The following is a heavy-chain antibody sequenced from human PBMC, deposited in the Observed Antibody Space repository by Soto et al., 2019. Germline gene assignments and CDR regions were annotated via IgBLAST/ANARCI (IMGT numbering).Heavy chain of an antibody. CDR2: IYYSGST. V-gene: IGHV4-39*01. CDR3: ARGVWGDYNS. Sequence: QLQLQESGPGLVKPSETLSLTCTVSGGSISRSSYYWGWIRQPPGKGLEWIGSIYYSGSTYYNPSLESRVTISGDTSNTQFSLKLSSVTAADTAVYYCARGVWGDYNSWGQGTLVTVSS. CDR1: GGSISRSSYY. J-gene: IGHJ5*02. D-gene: IGHD4-17*01.